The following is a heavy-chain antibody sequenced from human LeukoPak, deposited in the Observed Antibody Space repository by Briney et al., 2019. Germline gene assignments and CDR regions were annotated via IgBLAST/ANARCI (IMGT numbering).Heavy chain of an antibody. J-gene: IGHJ5*02. V-gene: IGHV4-39*01. CDR3: ARHGDLWWSTGSISWFDP. Sequence: SETLSLTCTVSGGSISSSSYYWGWIRQPPGKGLEWIGSIYYSGSTYYNPSLKSRVTISVDTSKNQFSLKLSSVTAADTAVYYCARHGDLWWSTGSISWFDPWGQGTLVTVSS. D-gene: IGHD2-21*01. CDR2: IYYSGST. CDR1: GGSISSSSYY.